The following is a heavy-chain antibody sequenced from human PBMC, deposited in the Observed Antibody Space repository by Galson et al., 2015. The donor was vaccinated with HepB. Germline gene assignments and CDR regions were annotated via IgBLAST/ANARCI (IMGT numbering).Heavy chain of an antibody. CDR2: INPSGGST. J-gene: IGHJ4*02. CDR3: ARGGYVRGALDS. Sequence: SVKVSCKASGSSFTSFYMHWVRQAPGQGLEWMGIINPSGGSTSYTQKFQGRVIMTRDTSTSTVYMELSSLRSEDTALYYCARGGYVRGALDSWGQGTLVTVSS. V-gene: IGHV1-46*01. CDR1: GSSFTSFY. D-gene: IGHD2-2*01.